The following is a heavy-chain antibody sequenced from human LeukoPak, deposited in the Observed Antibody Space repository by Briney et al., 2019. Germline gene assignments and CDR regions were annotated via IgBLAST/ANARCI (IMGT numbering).Heavy chain of an antibody. CDR2: IRYDGSNK. D-gene: IGHD6-6*01. V-gene: IGHV3-30*02. CDR3: AKDRYSSSSWFDY. Sequence: GGSLRLSCAASGFTFSSYGMHWVRQAPGKRLEWVAFIRYDGSNKYYADSVKGRFTISRDNSKNTLYLQMNSLRAEDTAVYYCAKDRYSSSSWFDYWGQGTLVTVSS. J-gene: IGHJ4*02. CDR1: GFTFSSYG.